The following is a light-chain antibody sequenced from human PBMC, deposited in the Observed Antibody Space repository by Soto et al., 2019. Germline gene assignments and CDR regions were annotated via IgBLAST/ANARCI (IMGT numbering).Light chain of an antibody. J-gene: IGLJ1*01. CDR1: SSDVGAYIF. CDR2: DVN. Sequence: QSALTQPPSASGSAGQSVTISYTGTSSDVGAYIFVSWYQQHPGKAPKLMVYDVNRRPPGVPDRFFGSKSGNTASLTVSGLQAEDEADYYCVSFAGGTYVFGTGTKVTVL. V-gene: IGLV2-8*01. CDR3: VSFAGGTYV.